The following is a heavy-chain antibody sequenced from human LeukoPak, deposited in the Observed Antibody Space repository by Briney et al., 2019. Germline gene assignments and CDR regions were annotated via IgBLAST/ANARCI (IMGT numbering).Heavy chain of an antibody. J-gene: IGHJ4*02. D-gene: IGHD1-14*01. Sequence: TSETLSLTCTVSLDSTTSNFWSWVRQPPGKGLVWIGEIHRSGSPNYNPSLQSRVTISIDRSRNQIALELSSVTAADTAVYYCAREILGGFNPGAYWGQGTLVTVSS. CDR3: AREILGGFNPGAY. V-gene: IGHV4-4*02. CDR1: LDSTTSNF. CDR2: IHRSGSP.